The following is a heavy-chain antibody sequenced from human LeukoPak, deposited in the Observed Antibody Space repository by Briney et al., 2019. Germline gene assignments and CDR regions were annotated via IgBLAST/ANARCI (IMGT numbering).Heavy chain of an antibody. D-gene: IGHD3-10*01. CDR2: ISGSGGST. V-gene: IGHV3-23*01. Sequence: GGSLRLSCAASGFTFSSYAMSWVRQAPGKGLEWVSAISGSGGSTYYADSVKGRFTISRDNSKNTLYLQMNSLRAEDTAVYYFSEGGKGEDPTNQYFDYWGQGTLVTVSS. CDR3: SEGGKGEDPTNQYFDY. CDR1: GFTFSSYA. J-gene: IGHJ4*02.